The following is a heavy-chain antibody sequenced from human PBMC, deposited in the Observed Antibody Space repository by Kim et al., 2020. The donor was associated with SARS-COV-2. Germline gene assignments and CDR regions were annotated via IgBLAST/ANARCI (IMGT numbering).Heavy chain of an antibody. Sequence: NYNPSPKSRVTIAVDTSKNQFSLKLSSGTAADTAVYYCARDQLVRGGLDVWGQGTTVTVSS. CDR3: ARDQLVRGGLDV. D-gene: IGHD3-10*01. J-gene: IGHJ6*02. V-gene: IGHV4-59*01.